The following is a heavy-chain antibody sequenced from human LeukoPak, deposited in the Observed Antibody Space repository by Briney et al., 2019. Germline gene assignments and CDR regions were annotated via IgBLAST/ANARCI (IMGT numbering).Heavy chain of an antibody. CDR2: IKSKTDGGTT. D-gene: IGHD2-2*02. CDR3: TTGPVVVPAAIAY. CDR1: GFTFSSYA. V-gene: IGHV3-15*01. J-gene: IGHJ4*02. Sequence: GGSLRLSCAASGFTFSSYAMSWVRQAPGKGLEWVGRIKSKTDGGTTDYAAPVKGRFTISRDDSKNTLYLQMNSLKTEDTAVYYCTTGPVVVPAAIAYWGQGTLVTVSS.